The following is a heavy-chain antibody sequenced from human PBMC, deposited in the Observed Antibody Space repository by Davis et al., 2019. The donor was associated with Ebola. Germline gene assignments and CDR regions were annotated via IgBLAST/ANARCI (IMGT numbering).Heavy chain of an antibody. CDR2: INPNSGGT. Sequence: ASVKVSCKASGYTFTGYYMHWVRQAPGQGLEWMGWINPNSGGTNYAQKLQGRVTMTTDTSTSTAYMELRSLRSDDTAVYYCARDLRYYYDSSGYGSGYYFDYWGQGTLVTVSS. J-gene: IGHJ4*02. V-gene: IGHV1-2*02. CDR3: ARDLRYYYDSSGYGSGYYFDY. CDR1: GYTFTGYY. D-gene: IGHD3-22*01.